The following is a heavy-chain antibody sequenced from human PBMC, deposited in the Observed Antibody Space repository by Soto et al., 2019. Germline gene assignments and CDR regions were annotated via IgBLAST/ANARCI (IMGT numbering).Heavy chain of an antibody. CDR1: GFTFSSYG. V-gene: IGHV3-33*01. J-gene: IGHJ4*02. D-gene: IGHD2-21*02. Sequence: QVQLVESGGGVVQPGRSLRLSCAASGFTFSSYGMHWVRQAPGKGLEWVAVIWYDGSNKYYADSVKGRFTISRDNSKNTLYLQMNSLRAEDTAVYYCASYCGGDCYSAYWGQGTLVTVSS. CDR3: ASYCGGDCYSAY. CDR2: IWYDGSNK.